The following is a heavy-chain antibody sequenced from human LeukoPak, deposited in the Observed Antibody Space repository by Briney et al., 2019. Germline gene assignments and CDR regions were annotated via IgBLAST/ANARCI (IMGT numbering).Heavy chain of an antibody. D-gene: IGHD6-19*01. CDR2: IYYSGST. Sequence: SETLSLTCTVSGGSISSYYWSWIRQPPGKGLEWIGYIYYSGSTNYNPSLKSRVTISVDTSKNQFSLKLSSVTAADTAVYYCARRIAVAGTVWFDPWGQGTLVTVSS. CDR3: ARRIAVAGTVWFDP. J-gene: IGHJ5*02. CDR1: GGSISSYY. V-gene: IGHV4-59*08.